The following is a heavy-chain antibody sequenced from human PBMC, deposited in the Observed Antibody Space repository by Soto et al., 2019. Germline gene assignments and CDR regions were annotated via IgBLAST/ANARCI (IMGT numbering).Heavy chain of an antibody. D-gene: IGHD3-22*01. Sequence: PSETLSLTCTVSGGSISSGGYYWSWIRQHPGKGLEWIGYIYYSGSTYYNPSLKSRVTISVDTSKNQFSLKLSSVTAADTAVYYCARESYYYDSSGYYYDYWGQATLVTVSS. CDR1: GGSISSGGYY. V-gene: IGHV4-31*03. CDR3: ARESYYYDSSGYYYDY. CDR2: IYYSGST. J-gene: IGHJ4*02.